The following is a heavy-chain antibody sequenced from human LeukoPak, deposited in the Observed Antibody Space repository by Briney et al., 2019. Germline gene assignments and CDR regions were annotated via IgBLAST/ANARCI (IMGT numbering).Heavy chain of an antibody. CDR1: GFTFSSYE. D-gene: IGHD6-13*01. CDR3: ARDSRAASGTYYYYYYYMDV. CDR2: ISSSGNTI. J-gene: IGHJ6*03. Sequence: PGGSLRLSCAASGFTFSSYEMNWVRQAPGKGLEWVSYISSSGNTIYHADSVKGRFTISRDNAKNSLYLQMNSLRAEDTAVYYCARDSRAASGTYYYYYYYMDVWGKGTTVTVSS. V-gene: IGHV3-48*03.